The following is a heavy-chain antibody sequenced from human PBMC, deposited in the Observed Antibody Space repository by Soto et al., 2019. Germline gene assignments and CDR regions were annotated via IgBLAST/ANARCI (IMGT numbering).Heavy chain of an antibody. Sequence: SETLSLTCSVSGRSMSSNYWSWLRQSPDKGLEWLGYVFYGGNDYNPSLGGRVTMSVETSESQFSLTSSSVTAADTAVYYCAASRGAFSFDFWGQGIQVTVSS. J-gene: IGHJ4*02. CDR1: GRSMSSNY. CDR3: AASRGAFSFDF. V-gene: IGHV4-59*03. D-gene: IGHD3-16*01. CDR2: VFYGGN.